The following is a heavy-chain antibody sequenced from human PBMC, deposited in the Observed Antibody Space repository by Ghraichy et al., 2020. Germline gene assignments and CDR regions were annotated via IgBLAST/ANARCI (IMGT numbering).Heavy chain of an antibody. CDR2: IYYSGTT. CDR3: ASTLSLAVTGSGRGFDY. CDR1: GGSFSSYY. D-gene: IGHD3-9*01. J-gene: IGHJ4*02. V-gene: IGHV4-59*01. Sequence: SETLSLTCTVSGGSFSSYYWSWIRQPPGKGLEWIAYIYYSGTTSYNPSLKSRVSMSIDTSKNQFSLRLSSVTAADTAVYYCASTLSLAVTGSGRGFDYWGQGTLVTFSS.